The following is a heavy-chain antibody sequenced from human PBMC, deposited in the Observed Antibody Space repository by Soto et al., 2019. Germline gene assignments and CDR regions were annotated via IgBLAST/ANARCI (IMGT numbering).Heavy chain of an antibody. CDR3: AKDSLGDCTNGVCYPFPFDD. V-gene: IGHV3-23*01. Sequence: GGSLRLSCAASGFTFSSYAMSWVRQAPGKGLEWVSAISGSGGSTYYADSVKGRFTISRDNSKNTLYLQMNSLRAEDTAVYYCAKDSLGDCTNGVCYPFPFDDWGQGTLVTGSS. J-gene: IGHJ4*02. D-gene: IGHD2-8*01. CDR2: ISGSGGST. CDR1: GFTFSSYA.